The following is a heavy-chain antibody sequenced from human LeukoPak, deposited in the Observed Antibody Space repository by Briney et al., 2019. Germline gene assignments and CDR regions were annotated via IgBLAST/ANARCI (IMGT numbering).Heavy chain of an antibody. J-gene: IGHJ3*02. Sequence: SETLSLTCAVYGGSFSGCYWSWIRQPPGKGLEWIGEINHSGSTNYNPSLKSRVTISVDTSKNQFSLKLSSVTAADTAVYYCARAGSMIVVVIDDAFDIWGQGTMVTVSS. V-gene: IGHV4-34*01. CDR1: GGSFSGCY. D-gene: IGHD3-22*01. CDR3: ARAGSMIVVVIDDAFDI. CDR2: INHSGST.